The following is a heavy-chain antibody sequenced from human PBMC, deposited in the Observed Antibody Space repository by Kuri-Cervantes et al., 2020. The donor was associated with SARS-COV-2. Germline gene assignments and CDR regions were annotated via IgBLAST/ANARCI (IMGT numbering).Heavy chain of an antibody. CDR1: GFTFSSYA. CDR2: ISNSGSTI. Sequence: GGSLRLSCAASGFTFSSYAMSWVRQAPGKGLEWVSYISNSGSTIYYADSVKGRFTISRDNAKNSLYLQMNSLRAEDTAVYYCARNRGSPVYWGQGTLVTVSS. V-gene: IGHV3-48*04. CDR3: ARNRGSPVY. D-gene: IGHD1-26*01. J-gene: IGHJ4*02.